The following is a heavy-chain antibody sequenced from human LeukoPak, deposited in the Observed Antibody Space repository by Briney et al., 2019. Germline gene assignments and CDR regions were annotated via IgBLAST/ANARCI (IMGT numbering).Heavy chain of an antibody. CDR2: VYYSGTT. J-gene: IGHJ4*02. Sequence: SEALSLTCSVSGGSISLSYYYWGWIRQPPGKALEWIGSVYYSGTTSYNPSLKSRVTISVDMSKNHFSLRLSSVTAADTAMYYCARGTLYSGWSYYFDYWGQGALVTVSS. CDR1: GGSISLSYYY. V-gene: IGHV4-39*07. CDR3: ARGTLYSGWSYYFDY. D-gene: IGHD6-19*01.